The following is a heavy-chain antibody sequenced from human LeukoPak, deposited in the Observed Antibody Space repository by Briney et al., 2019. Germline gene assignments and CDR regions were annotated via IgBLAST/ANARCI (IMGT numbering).Heavy chain of an antibody. D-gene: IGHD6-6*01. Sequence: GGSLRLSCAASGFTFDDYAMHWVRQAPGKGLEWVSGISWSSGSIGYADSVKGRFTISRDNAKNSLYLQMNSLRAEDTALYYCAKDKYSSSSGTIDYWGQGTLVTLSS. V-gene: IGHV3-9*01. J-gene: IGHJ4*02. CDR1: GFTFDDYA. CDR2: ISWSSGSI. CDR3: AKDKYSSSSGTIDY.